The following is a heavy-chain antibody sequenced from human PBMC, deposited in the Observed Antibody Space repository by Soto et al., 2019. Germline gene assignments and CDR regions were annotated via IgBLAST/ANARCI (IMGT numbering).Heavy chain of an antibody. Sequence: QVQLQQWGAGLLKPSETLSLTCAVYGGSFSGYYCSWIRQPPGKGLEWIGEINHSGSTNYNPSLKSRVNISVDTSKNQFSLKLSSVTAADTVVYYCARGIVVVVAATPSYFDYWGQGTLVTVSS. D-gene: IGHD2-15*01. CDR2: INHSGST. V-gene: IGHV4-34*01. CDR3: ARGIVVVVAATPSYFDY. J-gene: IGHJ4*02. CDR1: GGSFSGYY.